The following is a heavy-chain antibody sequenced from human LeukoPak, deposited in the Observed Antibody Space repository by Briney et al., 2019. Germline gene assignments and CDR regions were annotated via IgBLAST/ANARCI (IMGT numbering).Heavy chain of an antibody. J-gene: IGHJ6*02. CDR3: ARGEITVFGVVINGMDV. CDR2: IYYSGST. Sequence: SETLSLTCTVSGGSISSYYWSWIRQTPGKGLEWIGYIYYSGSTNYNPSLKSRVTISVDTSKNQFSLKLSSVTAAGTAVYYRARGEITVFGVVINGMDVWGQGTTVTVSS. D-gene: IGHD3-3*01. V-gene: IGHV4-59*12. CDR1: GGSISSYY.